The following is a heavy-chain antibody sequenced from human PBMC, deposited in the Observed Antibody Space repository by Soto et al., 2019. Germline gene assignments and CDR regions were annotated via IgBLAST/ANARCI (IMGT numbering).Heavy chain of an antibody. CDR3: AKEISWNYYFDY. V-gene: IGHV3-23*01. D-gene: IGHD1-1*01. CDR2: ISFSSSSS. Sequence: LRLSCAASGFTFSSSAMSWVRQAPGKGLEWVSAISFSSSSSHYADPVKGRFTISRDNSKNTLYLQMNSLRAEDTAVYYCAKEISWNYYFDYWGQGAVXTV. CDR1: GFTFSSSA. J-gene: IGHJ4*02.